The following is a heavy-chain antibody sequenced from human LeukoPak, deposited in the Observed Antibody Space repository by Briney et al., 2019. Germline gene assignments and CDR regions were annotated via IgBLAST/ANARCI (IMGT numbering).Heavy chain of an antibody. CDR3: AKWGYYYDSSAYVAPTDDS. Sequence: SETLSLTCTVAGGSISCYYWTWIRQPPGKGLEWIGYITNSGRTDYNPSLKSRVTISVDTSKNQFSLKLSSVTAADTAVYYCAKWGYYYDSSAYVAPTDDSWGQGTLVTVSS. D-gene: IGHD3-22*01. V-gene: IGHV4-59*01. CDR1: GGSISCYY. J-gene: IGHJ5*01. CDR2: ITNSGRT.